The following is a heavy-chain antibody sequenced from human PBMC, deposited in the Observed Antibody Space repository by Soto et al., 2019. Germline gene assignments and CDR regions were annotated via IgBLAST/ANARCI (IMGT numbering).Heavy chain of an antibody. D-gene: IGHD3-22*01. CDR2: IYSGGST. Sequence: EVQLVESGGGLIQPGGSLRVSCAASGSTVSRSYMSWVRQAPGKGLEWVSVIYSGGSTNYADSVKGRFTISRDNSKNTLYLQMNGPRVEDTAVYYCARDTYYYDSSGQPYWGQGTLVTVSS. CDR1: GSTVSRSY. V-gene: IGHV3-53*01. CDR3: ARDTYYYDSSGQPY. J-gene: IGHJ4*02.